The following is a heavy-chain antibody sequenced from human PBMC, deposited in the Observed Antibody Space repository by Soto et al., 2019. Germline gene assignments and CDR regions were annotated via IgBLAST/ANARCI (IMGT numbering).Heavy chain of an antibody. CDR2: IIPILAIA. V-gene: IGHV1-69*02. D-gene: IGHD3-22*01. CDR3: AKASFGDYYGSRGYYQFPGWFDP. J-gene: IGHJ5*02. CDR1: GVTFSSYT. Sequence: QVQLVQSGAEVKKPGSSVKVSCKASGVTFSSYTISWVRQPPGQGLEWMGRIIPILAIANYAQKFQGRVTITADKSTSSAYMELGSLGSEDTAVYYCAKASFGDYYGSRGYYQFPGWFDPWGQGTLVIVSS.